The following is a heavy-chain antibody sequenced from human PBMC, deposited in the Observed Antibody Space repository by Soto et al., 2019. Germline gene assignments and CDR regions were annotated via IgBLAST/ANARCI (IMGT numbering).Heavy chain of an antibody. D-gene: IGHD6-19*01. CDR3: ARHRSSGWYRYALHI. CDR2: IYYSRST. Sequence: SDTLSLPCTVSGGSISSYYWSWIRQPPGKGLEWIGYIYYSRSTNYNPSLKSRVTISVDTSKNQFSLKLSSVTAADTAVYYCARHRSSGWYRYALHIWGQGTMVTVS. J-gene: IGHJ3*02. V-gene: IGHV4-59*08. CDR1: GGSISSYY.